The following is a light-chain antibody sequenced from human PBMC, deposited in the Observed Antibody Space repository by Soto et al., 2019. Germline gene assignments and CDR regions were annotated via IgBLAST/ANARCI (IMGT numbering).Light chain of an antibody. Sequence: AIRITQSPSSFSASTGYRFTIPCRASQGISRYLAWYQQKAGKAPKLLIYVASTLQGGVPSRFSGSGSGTDFTLTISSLEPEDFAVYYCQQRSNWPGTFGPGTKVDI. CDR3: QQRSNWPGT. CDR2: VAS. J-gene: IGKJ3*01. CDR1: QGISRY. V-gene: IGKV1-8*01.